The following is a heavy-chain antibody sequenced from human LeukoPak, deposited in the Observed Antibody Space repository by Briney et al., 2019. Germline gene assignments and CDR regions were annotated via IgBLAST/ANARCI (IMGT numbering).Heavy chain of an antibody. Sequence: PGGSLRLSCAASAFTFDDYAMHWVRQAPGKGLEWVSGISRNSGAIGYADSVKGRFTISRDNAKNSLFPQMNSLQDEDTALYFCAKGISVTDYYYGMDVWGQGTTVTVSS. J-gene: IGHJ6*02. CDR3: AKGISVTDYYYGMDV. CDR1: AFTFDDYA. V-gene: IGHV3-9*01. CDR2: ISRNSGAI. D-gene: IGHD2-21*02.